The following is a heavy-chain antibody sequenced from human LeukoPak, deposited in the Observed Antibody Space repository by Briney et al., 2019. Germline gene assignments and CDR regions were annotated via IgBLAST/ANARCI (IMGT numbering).Heavy chain of an antibody. CDR3: AREAGYRGYYYYGMDV. CDR2: TYSGGST. J-gene: IGHJ6*02. CDR1: GFTVSSNY. V-gene: IGHV3-53*01. D-gene: IGHD1-26*01. Sequence: GGSLRLSCAASGFTVSSNYMSWVRQAPGKGLEWVSVTYSGGSTYYADSVKGRFTISRDNSKNTLYLQMNSLRAEDTAVYYCAREAGYRGYYYYGMDVWGQGTTVTVSS.